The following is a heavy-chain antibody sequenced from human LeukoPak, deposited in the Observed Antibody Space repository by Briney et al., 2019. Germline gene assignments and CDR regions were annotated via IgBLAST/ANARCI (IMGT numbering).Heavy chain of an antibody. J-gene: IGHJ4*02. V-gene: IGHV1-2*02. Sequence: GASVKVSRKASGYTFTGYYIHWVRQAPGQGLEWVGWINPNGGGTNYAQKFQGRVTMTKDTSISTAHMELNRLRPDDTAVYYCARLQCSSTSCYAEFDHWGQETLVIVSS. CDR3: ARLQCSSTSCYAEFDH. CDR2: INPNGGGT. CDR1: GYTFTGYY. D-gene: IGHD2-2*01.